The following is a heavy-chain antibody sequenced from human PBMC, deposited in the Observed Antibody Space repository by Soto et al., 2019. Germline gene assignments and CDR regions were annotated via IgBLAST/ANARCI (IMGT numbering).Heavy chain of an antibody. D-gene: IGHD6-19*01. J-gene: IGHJ5*02. Sequence: PSETLSLTCTVSGGSISSYYWSWIRQPPGKGLEWIGYIYYSGSTNYNPSLKSRVTISVDTSKNQFSLKLSSVTAADTAVYYCARSIAVAGRGYNWFDPWGQGTLVTVSS. CDR2: IYYSGST. CDR1: GGSISSYY. V-gene: IGHV4-59*01. CDR3: ARSIAVAGRGYNWFDP.